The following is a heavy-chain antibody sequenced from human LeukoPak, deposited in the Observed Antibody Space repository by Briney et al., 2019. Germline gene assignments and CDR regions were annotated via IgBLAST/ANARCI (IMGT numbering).Heavy chain of an antibody. Sequence: GGSLRPSCAASGFTFSSYWMSWVRQAPGKGLEWVANIRFGGSDKYHVDSVKGRFTISRDNAKNSLFLQMNSLRAEDTAVYYCARGDPDFWGQGTLVTVSS. V-gene: IGHV3-7*01. CDR1: GFTFSSYW. J-gene: IGHJ4*02. CDR2: IRFGGSDK. D-gene: IGHD2-21*02. CDR3: ARGDPDF.